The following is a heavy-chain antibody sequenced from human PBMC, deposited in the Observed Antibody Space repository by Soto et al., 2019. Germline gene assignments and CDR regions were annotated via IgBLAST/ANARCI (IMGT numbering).Heavy chain of an antibody. CDR2: ISSSSSTI. V-gene: IGHV3-48*01. Sequence: PGGSLRLSCAAPGFTFSSYSMNWVRQAPGKGLEWVSYISSSSSTIYYADSVKGRFTISRDNAKNSLYLQMNSLRAEDTAVYYCARDWRFGEFGYMDVWGKGTTVTVSS. CDR1: GFTFSSYS. J-gene: IGHJ6*03. CDR3: ARDWRFGEFGYMDV. D-gene: IGHD3-10*01.